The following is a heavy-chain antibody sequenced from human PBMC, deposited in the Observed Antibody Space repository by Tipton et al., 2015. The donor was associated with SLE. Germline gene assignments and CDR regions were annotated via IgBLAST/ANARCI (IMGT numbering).Heavy chain of an antibody. CDR1: GFTFSSYW. Sequence: SLRLSCAASGFTFSSYWMSWVRQAPGKGLEWVANIKQDGSEKYYVDSEKGRYTISRDNAKNSLYLQMNSLRAEDTAVYYCARERYFDRWGRGPLVTVSS. V-gene: IGHV3-7*01. CDR2: IKQDGSEK. J-gene: IGHJ2*01. CDR3: ARERYFDR.